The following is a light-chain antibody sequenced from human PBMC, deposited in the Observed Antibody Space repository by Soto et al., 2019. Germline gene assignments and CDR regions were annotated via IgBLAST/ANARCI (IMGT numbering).Light chain of an antibody. V-gene: IGKV1-39*01. Sequence: DIQMTQSPSSLSASVGERVTITCRASQNIDIYLKWYQQKPGKAPRGLISGASKLQSAVPSRCSGSGSWTDFTLTISSMQYADFESYFCQHTFNSPPWTFGQGTKVDIK. CDR2: GAS. J-gene: IGKJ1*01. CDR1: QNIDIY. CDR3: QHTFNSPPWT.